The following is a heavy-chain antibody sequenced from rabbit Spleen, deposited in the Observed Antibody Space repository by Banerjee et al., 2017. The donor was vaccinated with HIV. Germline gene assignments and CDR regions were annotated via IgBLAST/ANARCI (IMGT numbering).Heavy chain of an antibody. CDR3: ARSGANAAAYEFNL. V-gene: IGHV1S40*01. J-gene: IGHJ4*01. CDR2: IDAGSSGFT. D-gene: IGHD6-1*01. Sequence: QSLEESGGDLVKPGASLTLTCTASGVSFSTNHYMCWVRQAPGKGLEWIAYIDAGSSGFTYFASWAKGRFTISKTSSTTVTLQMTSLTAADTATYFCARSGANAAAYEFNLWGPGTLVTVS. CDR1: GVSFSTNHY.